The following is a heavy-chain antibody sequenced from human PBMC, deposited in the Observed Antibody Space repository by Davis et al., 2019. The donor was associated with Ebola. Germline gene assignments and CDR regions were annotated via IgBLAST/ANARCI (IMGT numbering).Heavy chain of an antibody. CDR1: GGSFSGYF. CDR2: INHSGST. V-gene: IGHV4-34*01. D-gene: IGHD3-16*01. CDR3: ARDDVGGY. Sequence: PSETLSLTCAVYGGSFSGYFWSWIRQPPGKGLEWIGEINHSGSTNYNPSLKSRVTISVDTSKNQFSLKLSSVTAADTAVYYCARDDVGGYWGQGTLVTVSS. J-gene: IGHJ4*02.